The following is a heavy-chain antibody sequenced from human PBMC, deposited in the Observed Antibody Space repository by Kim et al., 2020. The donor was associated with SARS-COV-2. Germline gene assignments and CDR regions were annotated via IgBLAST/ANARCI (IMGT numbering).Heavy chain of an antibody. D-gene: IGHD6-19*01. V-gene: IGHV3-9*01. J-gene: IGHJ5*02. CDR3: AKERDSSGWYFWFDP. Sequence: GGSLRLSCAASGFTFDDYAMHWVRQAPGKGLEWVSGISWNSGSIGYADSVKGRFTISRDNAKNSLYLQMNSLRAEDTALYYCAKERDSSGWYFWFDPWGQGTLVTVSS. CDR1: GFTFDDYA. CDR2: ISWNSGSI.